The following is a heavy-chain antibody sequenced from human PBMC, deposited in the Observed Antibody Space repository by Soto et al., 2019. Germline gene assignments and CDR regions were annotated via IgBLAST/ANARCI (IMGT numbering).Heavy chain of an antibody. D-gene: IGHD3-10*01. V-gene: IGHV1-46*01. J-gene: IGHJ3*02. CDR1: GYTFTSYY. CDR3: ARGGDGSGSYLDAFDI. Sequence: AAVKVSCKASGYTFTSYYMHWVRQAPGRGLAWRGIINPSGGGTSYAQKSQGRVTMPRATSTSTVYMELSSLRSEDTAVYYCARGGDGSGSYLDAFDIWGQGTMVTVSS. CDR2: INPSGGGT.